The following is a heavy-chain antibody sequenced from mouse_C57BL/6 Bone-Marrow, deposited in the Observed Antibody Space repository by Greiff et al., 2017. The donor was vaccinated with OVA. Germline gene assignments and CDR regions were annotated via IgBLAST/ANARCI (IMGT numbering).Heavy chain of an antibody. D-gene: IGHD2-4*01. CDR1: GFTFSSYA. CDR2: ISSGGDYI. CDR3: TRAGGLRWYFDV. Sequence: EVMLVESGEGLVKPGGSLKLSCAASGFTFSSYAMSWVRQTPEKRLEWVAYISSGGDYIYYAATVKGRFTISRDNARNTLYLQMSSLKSEDTAMYYCTRAGGLRWYFDVWGTGTTVTVSS. V-gene: IGHV5-9-1*02. J-gene: IGHJ1*03.